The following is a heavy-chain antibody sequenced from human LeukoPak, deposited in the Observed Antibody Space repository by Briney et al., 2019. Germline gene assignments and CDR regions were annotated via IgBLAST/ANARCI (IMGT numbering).Heavy chain of an antibody. D-gene: IGHD6-19*01. J-gene: IGHJ4*02. CDR3: ARWYSSGWYRIDY. V-gene: IGHV4-4*07. Sequence: PSETLSLTCTVSGGSINNYYWSWIRQPAGKGLEWIGRIYTRGSTNYNPSLKSRVTMSVDTSKNQFSLKLSSVTAADTAVYYCARWYSSGWYRIDYWGQGTLVTVSS. CDR1: GGSINNYY. CDR2: IYTRGST.